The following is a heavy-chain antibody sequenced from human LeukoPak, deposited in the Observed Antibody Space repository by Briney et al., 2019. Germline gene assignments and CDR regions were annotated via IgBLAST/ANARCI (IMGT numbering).Heavy chain of an antibody. CDR2: ISAGGGST. J-gene: IGHJ4*02. CDR3: AKPKDNSLYCFDY. CDR1: GLTFSDYS. V-gene: IGHV3-23*01. D-gene: IGHD1-20*01. Sequence: PGGSLRLSCAASGLTFSDYSMTWVRQAPGKGLFWVSGISAGGGSTYYADSVKGRFSISRDNSRNTLYLQMNSLRAEDTAVYYCAKPKDNSLYCFDYWGQGTLVTVSS.